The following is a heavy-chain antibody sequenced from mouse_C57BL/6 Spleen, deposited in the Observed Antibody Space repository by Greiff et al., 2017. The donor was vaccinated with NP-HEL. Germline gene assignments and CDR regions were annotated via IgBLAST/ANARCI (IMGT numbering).Heavy chain of an antibody. V-gene: IGHV1-81*01. D-gene: IGHD1-1*01. CDR1: GYTFTSYG. CDR3: ARSYGSSPYYAMDY. Sequence: QVQLQQSGAELARPGASVKLSCKASGYTFTSYGISWVKQRTGQGLVWIGEIYPRSGNTYYNEKFKGKATLTADKSSSTAYMELRSLTSEDSAVYFCARSYGSSPYYAMDYWGQGTSVTVSS. CDR2: IYPRSGNT. J-gene: IGHJ4*01.